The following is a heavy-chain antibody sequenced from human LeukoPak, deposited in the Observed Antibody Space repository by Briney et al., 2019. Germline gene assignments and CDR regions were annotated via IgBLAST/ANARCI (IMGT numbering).Heavy chain of an antibody. D-gene: IGHD1-26*01. CDR3: ARHPHGVGEPFDY. Sequence: SETLSLTCTVSGGSISRGNLYWSWIRQRPGEGLEWIGYIYYSGSNYYHTSLKSRVTISVETSKHQLSLKVSAETAADTAVYYCARHPHGVGEPFDYWGQGTLVTVSS. J-gene: IGHJ4*02. V-gene: IGHV4-31*03. CDR2: IYYSGSN. CDR1: GGSISRGNLY.